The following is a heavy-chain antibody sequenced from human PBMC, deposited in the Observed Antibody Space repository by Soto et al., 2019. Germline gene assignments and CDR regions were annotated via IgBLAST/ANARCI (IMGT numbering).Heavy chain of an antibody. V-gene: IGHV4-31*03. CDR3: ARVKLVPAYWEWFDP. Sequence: QVQLQESGPQLVKPSQTLSLTCTVSGASVTSDVYYWSWIRQYPGLGLEWIGYLSSTGSGHNNPSLKSRVTISLDTSKNEFSLMLSSVTAADTAIYYCARVKLVPAYWEWFDPWGQGTLVTVSS. J-gene: IGHJ5*02. CDR1: GASVTSDVYY. CDR2: LSSTGSG. D-gene: IGHD2-2*01.